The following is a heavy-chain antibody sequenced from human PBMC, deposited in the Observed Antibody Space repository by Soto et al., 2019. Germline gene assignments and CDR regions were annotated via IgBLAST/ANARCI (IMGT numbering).Heavy chain of an antibody. CDR3: ATDLPIRGSYSAGMGY. Sequence: ASAKVSCKVSGYTLTELSMHWVRQAPGKGLEWMGGFDPEDGETIYAQKFQGRVTMTEDTSTDTAYMELSSLRSEDTAVYYCATDLPIRGSYSAGMGYWGQGTLVTVYS. J-gene: IGHJ4*02. D-gene: IGHD1-26*01. V-gene: IGHV1-24*01. CDR1: GYTLTELS. CDR2: FDPEDGET.